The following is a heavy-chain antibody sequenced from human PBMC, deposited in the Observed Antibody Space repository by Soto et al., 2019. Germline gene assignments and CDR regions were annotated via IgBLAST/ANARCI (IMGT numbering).Heavy chain of an antibody. D-gene: IGHD2-15*01. CDR3: AKATRGGYCSGGSCYSGDY. J-gene: IGHJ4*02. CDR2: ISYDGINK. V-gene: IGHV3-30*18. CDR1: GFTFSSYG. Sequence: QVQLVESGGGVVQPGRSLRLSCAASGFTFSSYGMHWVRQAPGKGLEWVAVISYDGINKYYADSVKGLFTISRDNSKNTLYLQMNSLRAEHTAVYYCAKATRGGYCSGGSCYSGDYWGQGTLVTVSS.